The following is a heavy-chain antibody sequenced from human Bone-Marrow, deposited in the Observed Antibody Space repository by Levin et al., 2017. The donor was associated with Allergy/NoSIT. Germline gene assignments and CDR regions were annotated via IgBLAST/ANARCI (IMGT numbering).Heavy chain of an antibody. CDR2: IVPAFGTP. CDR3: ARVRRGIVASTGFDY. CDR1: GGTFNSHA. V-gene: IGHV1-69*06. Sequence: SVKVSCKTLGGTFNSHAFTWVRQAPGQGLEWLGGIVPAFGTPNHAQKFQDRSTFTADKFTTTVYMEMTSLTSGDTAVYYCARVRRGIVASTGFDYWGQGTLVTVSS. J-gene: IGHJ4*02. D-gene: IGHD1-26*01.